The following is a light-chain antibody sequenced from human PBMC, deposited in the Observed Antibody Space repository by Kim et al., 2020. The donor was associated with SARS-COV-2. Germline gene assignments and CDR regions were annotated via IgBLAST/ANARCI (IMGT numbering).Light chain of an antibody. CDR1: SLRSYY. CDR2: GKN. V-gene: IGLV3-19*01. J-gene: IGLJ2*01. CDR3: NSRDSNDNVV. Sequence: VALGQQARITCQGDSLRSYYATWYQQKPGQAPILVIYGKNNRPSGIPDRFSGSSSGNTASLTITGTQAGDEADYYCNSRDSNDNVVFGGGTQLTVL.